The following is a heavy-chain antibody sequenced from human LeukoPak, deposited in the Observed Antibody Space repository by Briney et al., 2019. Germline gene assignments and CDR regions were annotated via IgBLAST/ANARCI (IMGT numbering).Heavy chain of an antibody. CDR2: ISYDGSNE. CDR1: GFTFSSYG. Sequence: GRSLRLSCAASGFTFSSYGMHWVRQAPGKGLEWVAVISYDGSNEYYADSVKGRFTISRDNSKNTLYLQMNSLRAEDTAVYYCAKEPRNYYYYGMDVWGQGTTVTVSS. CDR3: AKEPRNYYYYGMDV. V-gene: IGHV3-30*18. J-gene: IGHJ6*02.